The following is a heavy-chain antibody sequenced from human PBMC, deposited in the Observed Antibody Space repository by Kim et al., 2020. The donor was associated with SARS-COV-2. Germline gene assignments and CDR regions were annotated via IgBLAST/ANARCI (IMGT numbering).Heavy chain of an antibody. D-gene: IGHD3-22*01. J-gene: IGHJ4*02. CDR2: IYHSGST. CDR1: GGSISSSNW. Sequence: SETLSLTCAVSGGSISSSNWWSWVRQPPGKGLEWIGEIYHSGSTNYNPSLKSRVTISVDKSKNQFSLKLSSVTAADTAVYYCARLDDSSGYYYRHWGQGTLVTVSS. CDR3: ARLDDSSGYYYRH. V-gene: IGHV4-4*02.